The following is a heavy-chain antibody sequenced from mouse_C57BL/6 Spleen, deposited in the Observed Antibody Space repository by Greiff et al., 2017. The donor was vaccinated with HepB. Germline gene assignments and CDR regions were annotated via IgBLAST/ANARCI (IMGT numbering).Heavy chain of an antibody. CDR2: INPNNGGT. V-gene: IGHV1-18*01. Sequence: EVQLQQSGPELVKPGASVKIPCKASGYTFTDYNMDWVKQSHGKSLEWIGDINPNNGGTIYNQKFKGKATLTVDQSSSTAYMELRSLTSEDTAVYYGARGGYGSGFAYWGQGTLVTVSA. J-gene: IGHJ3*01. CDR3: ARGGYGSGFAY. CDR1: GYTFTDYN. D-gene: IGHD3-1*01.